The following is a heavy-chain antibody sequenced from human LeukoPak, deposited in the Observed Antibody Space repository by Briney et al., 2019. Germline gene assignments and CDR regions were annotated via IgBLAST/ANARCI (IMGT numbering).Heavy chain of an antibody. J-gene: IGHJ4*02. CDR2: ISYDGSNK. Sequence: PGGSLRLSCAASGFTFSSYGMHWVRQAPGKGLEWVAVISYDGSNKYYADSVKGRFTISRDNSKNTLYLQMNSLRAEDTAVYYCAKALGGWLPLGPDYWGQGTLVTVSS. V-gene: IGHV3-30*18. CDR3: AKALGGWLPLGPDY. D-gene: IGHD3-22*01. CDR1: GFTFSSYG.